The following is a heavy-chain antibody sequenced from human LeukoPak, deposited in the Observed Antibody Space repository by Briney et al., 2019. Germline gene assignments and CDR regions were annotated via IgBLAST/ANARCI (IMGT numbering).Heavy chain of an antibody. J-gene: IGHJ4*02. D-gene: IGHD4-17*01. CDR2: ISSSGSTI. Sequence: GESLRLSCAASGFTFSSYEMNWVRQAPGKGLEWVSYISSSGSTIYYADSVKGRFTISRDNAKNLLYLQMNSLRAEDTAVYYCARLGKWDGDNLEPGYWGQGTLVTVSS. CDR1: GFTFSSYE. CDR3: ARLGKWDGDNLEPGY. V-gene: IGHV3-48*03.